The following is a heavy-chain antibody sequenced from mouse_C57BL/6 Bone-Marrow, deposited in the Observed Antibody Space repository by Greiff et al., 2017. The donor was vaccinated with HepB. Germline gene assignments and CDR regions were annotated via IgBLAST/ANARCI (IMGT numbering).Heavy chain of an antibody. V-gene: IGHV1-81*01. D-gene: IGHD1-1*01. CDR3: ARGRFITAVVEAY. Sequence: VQLQQSGAELARPGASVKLSCKASGYTFTSYGISWVKQRTGQGLEWIGEIYPRSGNTYHNEKFKGKATLTADKSSSTAYMELRSLTSEDSAVYFCARGRFITAVVEAYWGQGTLVTVSA. CDR1: GYTFTSYG. CDR2: IYPRSGNT. J-gene: IGHJ3*01.